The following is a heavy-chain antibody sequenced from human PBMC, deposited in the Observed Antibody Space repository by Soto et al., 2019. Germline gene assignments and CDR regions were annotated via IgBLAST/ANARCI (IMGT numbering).Heavy chain of an antibody. Sequence: VQLVESGGGLVQPGGSLRLSCAASGFTFSSYAMHWVRQATGKGLEWVSAIGTAGDTYYPGSVKGRFTISRENAKNSLYLQMNSLRAEDTAVYYCARADNGSYPNDAFDIWGQGTMVTVSS. CDR3: ARADNGSYPNDAFDI. D-gene: IGHD1-26*01. CDR1: GFTFSSYA. J-gene: IGHJ3*02. V-gene: IGHV3-13*01. CDR2: IGTAGDT.